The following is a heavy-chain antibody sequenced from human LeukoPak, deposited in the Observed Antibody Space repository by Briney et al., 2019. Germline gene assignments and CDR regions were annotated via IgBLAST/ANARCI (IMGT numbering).Heavy chain of an antibody. CDR2: INPNSGGT. Sequence: ASVKVSCKASGYTFTGYYMHWVRQAPGQGLEWMGWINPNSGGTNYAQKLQGRVTLTTDRSTSTAHMELRSLTSDYPAVYYCAKAVAGAEFFDSWGQGALVTVSS. J-gene: IGHJ4*02. CDR3: AKAVAGAEFFDS. D-gene: IGHD6-19*01. CDR1: GYTFTGYY. V-gene: IGHV1-2*02.